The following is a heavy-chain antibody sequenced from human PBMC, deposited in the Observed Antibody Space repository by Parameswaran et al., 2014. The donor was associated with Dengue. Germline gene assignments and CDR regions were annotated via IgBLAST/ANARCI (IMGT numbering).Heavy chain of an antibody. J-gene: IGHJ4*02. Sequence: VRQAPGKGLEWIGEINHSGSTNYNPSLKSRVTISVDTSKNQFSLKLSSVTAADTAVYYCARVPKHYYFDYWGQGTLVTVSS. V-gene: IGHV4-34*01. CDR2: INHSGST. CDR3: ARVPKHYYFDY.